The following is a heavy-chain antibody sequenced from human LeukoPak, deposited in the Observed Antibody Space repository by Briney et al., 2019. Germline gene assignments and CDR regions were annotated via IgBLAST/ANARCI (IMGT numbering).Heavy chain of an antibody. D-gene: IGHD4-17*01. CDR1: GFTFGSYE. J-gene: IGHJ3*02. CDR2: ISSSGSTI. V-gene: IGHV3-48*03. CDR3: ATSTVPAGDAFDI. Sequence: GGSLRLYCAASGFTFGSYEMNWVRQAPGKGLEWVSYISSSGSTIYYADSVKGRFTISRDNAKNSLYLQMNSLRAEDTAVYYCATSTVPAGDAFDIWGQGTMVTVSS.